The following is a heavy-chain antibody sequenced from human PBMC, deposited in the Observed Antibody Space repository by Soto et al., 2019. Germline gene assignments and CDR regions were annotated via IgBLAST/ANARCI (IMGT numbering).Heavy chain of an antibody. Sequence: EVQLVESGGGLVQPGGSLRLSCAASGFTFSSYWMHWVRQAPGKGRVWVSGINSDGSSTSYADSVKGRFTISRDNAKNTLYLQMNSLRAEDTAVYYCAREVYDFWSGYYMYYYGMDVWGQGTTVTVSS. CDR3: AREVYDFWSGYYMYYYGMDV. CDR1: GFTFSSYW. CDR2: INSDGSST. D-gene: IGHD3-3*01. V-gene: IGHV3-74*01. J-gene: IGHJ6*02.